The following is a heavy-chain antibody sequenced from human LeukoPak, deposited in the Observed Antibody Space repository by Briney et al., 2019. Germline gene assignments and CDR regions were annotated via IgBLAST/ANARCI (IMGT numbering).Heavy chain of an antibody. Sequence: PGGSLRLSCAASGFSFSTYAMSWVRRSAGKGLEWVSGVSASGGNIYYADSVRGRFTISRDNSKNTLYLLMSSLTAEDTAVYYCAKDSQQSNNAYYYFDSWGQGTRVTVSS. CDR2: VSASGGNI. CDR1: GFSFSTYA. D-gene: IGHD6-13*01. V-gene: IGHV3-23*01. J-gene: IGHJ4*02. CDR3: AKDSQQSNNAYYYFDS.